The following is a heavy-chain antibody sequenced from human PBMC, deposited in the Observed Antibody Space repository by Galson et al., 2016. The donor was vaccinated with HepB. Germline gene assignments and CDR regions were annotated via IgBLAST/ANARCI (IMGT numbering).Heavy chain of an antibody. CDR2: SNPGNSDT. V-gene: IGHV5-51*01. J-gene: IGHJ4*02. CDR1: GYSFPSYW. Sequence: QSGAEVKKPGESLKISCKGSGYSFPSYWIAWVRQMPGKGLEWMGISNPGNSDTRYSPSFQGQVTISTDKSISTAYLQWSSLKASDTAIYYCARRRLAGGSRGGHFDSWGQGTLVTVSS. CDR3: ARRRLAGGSRGGHFDS. D-gene: IGHD1-26*01.